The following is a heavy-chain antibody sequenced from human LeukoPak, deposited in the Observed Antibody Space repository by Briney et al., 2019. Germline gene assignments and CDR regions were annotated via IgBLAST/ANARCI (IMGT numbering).Heavy chain of an antibody. D-gene: IGHD3-10*01. CDR2: IYYSGST. Sequence: PSETLSLTCTVSGGSISSYYWSWIRQPPGKGLEWIGYIYYSGSTNYNPSLKSRVTISVDTSKNQFSLKLSSVTAADTAVYYCARFHRYGSVSSWGQGTLVTVSS. CDR3: ARFHRYGSVSS. J-gene: IGHJ4*02. CDR1: GGSISSYY. V-gene: IGHV4-59*01.